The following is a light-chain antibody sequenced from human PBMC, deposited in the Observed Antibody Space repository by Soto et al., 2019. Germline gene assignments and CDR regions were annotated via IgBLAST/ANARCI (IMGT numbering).Light chain of an antibody. CDR3: QQYGSPIT. Sequence: VVTQSPATLSVPPGERATLSCRASQSVGSYLAWYQQRPGQAPRLLIYGASNRATGIPDRFSGSGSGTDFTLTISRLEPEDFAVYCCQQYGSPITFGQGTRLAI. J-gene: IGKJ5*01. V-gene: IGKV3-20*01. CDR1: QSVGSY. CDR2: GAS.